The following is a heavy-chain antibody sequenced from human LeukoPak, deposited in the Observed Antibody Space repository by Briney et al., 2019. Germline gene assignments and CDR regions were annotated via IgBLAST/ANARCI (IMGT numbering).Heavy chain of an antibody. CDR2: IIPIFGTA. CDR3: ARDQGYYGSGSYQRFFY. J-gene: IGHJ4*02. D-gene: IGHD3-10*01. V-gene: IGHV1-69*13. Sequence: VASVTVSCTASGYTFTSYGISWVRQAPGQGLEWMGGIIPIFGTANYAQKFQGRVTITADESTSTAYMELSSLRSEDTAVYYCARDQGYYGSGSYQRFFYWGQGTLVTVSS. CDR1: GYTFTSYG.